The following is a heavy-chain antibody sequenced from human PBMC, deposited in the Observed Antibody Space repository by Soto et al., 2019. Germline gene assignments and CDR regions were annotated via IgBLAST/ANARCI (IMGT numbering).Heavy chain of an antibody. V-gene: IGHV4-31*03. CDR3: AREQWGFDS. D-gene: IGHD6-19*01. Sequence: QVQLQESGPELVKPSQTLSLTCSVSGGSITTNGHYWTWIRQHPGQGLEWIAYIYYTGNSYLNPSLKSRLSISVDTSKNQFSLVLRSVTAADTAVYYCAREQWGFDSWGQGTLVTVSS. CDR2: IYYTGNS. CDR1: GGSITTNGHY. J-gene: IGHJ4*02.